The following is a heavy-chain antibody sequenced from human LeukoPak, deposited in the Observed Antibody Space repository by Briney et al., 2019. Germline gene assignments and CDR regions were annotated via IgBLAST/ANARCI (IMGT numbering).Heavy chain of an antibody. CDR3: ARERRRYFDFAAFDA. CDR1: GYTFTRYG. Sequence: ASVKVSCKASGYTFTRYGISWVRQAPGQGLAWMRWISAYNGNTNYAQKLQGRVTMTTDTSTSTAYMELRSLRSDDTAVYYCARERRRYFDFAAFDAWCQGTLVTVSS. CDR2: ISAYNGNT. J-gene: IGHJ5*02. V-gene: IGHV1-18*01. D-gene: IGHD3-9*01.